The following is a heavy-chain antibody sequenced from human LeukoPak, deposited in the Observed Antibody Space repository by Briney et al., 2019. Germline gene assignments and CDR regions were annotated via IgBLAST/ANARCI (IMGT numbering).Heavy chain of an antibody. CDR2: IHHSGIT. CDR3: ASLWFGDLTIDS. D-gene: IGHD3-10*01. J-gene: IGHJ4*02. Sequence: SETLSLTCAVYRTSFSAYYWTWIRQPPGKGLEWIGEIHHSGITNYNPSLKSRVTISIDTSKNKFSLNLSSVTAADTAVYYCASLWFGDLTIDSWGQGTLVTVSS. V-gene: IGHV4-34*01. CDR1: RTSFSAYY.